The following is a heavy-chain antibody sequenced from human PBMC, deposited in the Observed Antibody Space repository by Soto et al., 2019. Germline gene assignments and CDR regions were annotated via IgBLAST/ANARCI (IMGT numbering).Heavy chain of an antibody. CDR1: GFIFSGTA. CDR2: IGGRANNYAT. J-gene: IGHJ4*02. CDR3: TRAPDGNYVDY. Sequence: EVRLVESGGDLVHPGGSLKLSCVASGFIFSGTAIHWVRQVSGEGLEWVGRIGGRANNYATVYDASVKGRFTISRDDSKNTAYLQMNSLRTEDTAVYFCTRAPDGNYVDYCGQGTLVTVSS. V-gene: IGHV3-73*02. D-gene: IGHD6-13*01.